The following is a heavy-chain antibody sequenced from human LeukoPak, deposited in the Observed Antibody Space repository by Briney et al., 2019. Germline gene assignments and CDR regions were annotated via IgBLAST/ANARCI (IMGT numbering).Heavy chain of an antibody. J-gene: IGHJ4*02. CDR2: IYHSGST. V-gene: IGHV4-30-2*01. Sequence: PSETLSLTCAVSGGSISSGGYSWSWIRQPPGKGLEWIGYIYHSGSTYYNPSLKSRVTISVDRSKNQFSLKLSSVTAADTAVYYCARGVTMVRGVQGFFDYWGQGTLVTVSS. D-gene: IGHD3-10*01. CDR3: ARGVTMVRGVQGFFDY. CDR1: GGSISSGGYS.